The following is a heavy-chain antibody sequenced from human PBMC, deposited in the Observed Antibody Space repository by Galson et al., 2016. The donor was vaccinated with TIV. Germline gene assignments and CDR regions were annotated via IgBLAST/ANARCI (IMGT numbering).Heavy chain of an antibody. D-gene: IGHD3-9*01. CDR3: ARQEGRRYDFVTGFYFSVFDI. J-gene: IGHJ3*02. CDR2: VYYTGST. Sequence: TLSLTCTVSGGSISCYYWSWIRQPPGKGLEWIGYVYYTGSTNYNPSLESRVTISVDTSKSQFSLKLRSVSAADTAVYYCARQEGRRYDFVTGFYFSVFDIWGPGTTVIVSS. V-gene: IGHV4-59*08. CDR1: GGSISCYY.